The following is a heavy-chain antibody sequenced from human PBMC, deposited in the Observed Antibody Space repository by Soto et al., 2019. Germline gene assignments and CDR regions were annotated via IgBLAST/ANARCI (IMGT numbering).Heavy chain of an antibody. CDR1: GGSISSGGYY. CDR2: IYYSGST. Sequence: PSETLSLTCTVSGGSISSGGYYWSWIRQHPGKGLEWIGYIYYSGSTYYNPSLKSRVTISVDTSKNQFSLKLSSVTAADTAVYYCARVGCSSTSCPYGLFDYWGKGT. CDR3: ARVGCSSTSCPYGLFDY. D-gene: IGHD2-2*01. J-gene: IGHJ4*02. V-gene: IGHV4-31*03.